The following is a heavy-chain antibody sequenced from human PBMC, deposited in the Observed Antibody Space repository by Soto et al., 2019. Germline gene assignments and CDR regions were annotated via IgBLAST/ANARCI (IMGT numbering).Heavy chain of an antibody. V-gene: IGHV1-18*01. CDR3: ARDGGYYDSSGYSDTFDY. J-gene: IGHJ4*02. CDR1: GYTFTSYG. D-gene: IGHD3-22*01. Sequence: ASVKVSCKASGYTFTSYGISCVRQAPGQGLEWMGWISAYNGNTKYAQKLQGRVTMTTDTSTSTAYMELRSLRAEDTAVYYCARDGGYYDSSGYSDTFDYWGQGTLVTVSS. CDR2: ISAYNGNT.